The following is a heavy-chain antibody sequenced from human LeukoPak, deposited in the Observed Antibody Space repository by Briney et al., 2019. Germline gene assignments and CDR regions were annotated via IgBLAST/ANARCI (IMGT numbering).Heavy chain of an antibody. D-gene: IGHD3-22*01. CDR1: GFTFSRYA. CDR3: AIPTGGYYYNFPFDI. CDR2: ISGSGGCT. J-gene: IGHJ3*02. V-gene: IGHV3-23*01. Sequence: PGGSLRLSCAASGFTFSRYAMTWVRQAPGKGVEGVSGISGSGGCTYYADSGKRSFTIYTDNSKNTQYLQMNSLRAEDSAVYYCAIPTGGYYYNFPFDIWGQGTLVTVSS.